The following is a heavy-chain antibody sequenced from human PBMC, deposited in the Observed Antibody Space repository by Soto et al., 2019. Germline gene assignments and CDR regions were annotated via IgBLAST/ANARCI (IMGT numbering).Heavy chain of an antibody. D-gene: IGHD2-2*01. CDR1: GYSFTSYW. Sequence: GESLKISCKGSGYSFTSYWIGWVRQMPGKGLEWMGIIYPGDSDTRYSPSFQGQVTISADKSISTAYLQWSSLKASDTAMYYCARLDTPGYCSCTSCRAPGFHYGMDVWGQGTTVTVSS. CDR2: IYPGDSDT. CDR3: ARLDTPGYCSCTSCRAPGFHYGMDV. V-gene: IGHV5-51*01. J-gene: IGHJ6*02.